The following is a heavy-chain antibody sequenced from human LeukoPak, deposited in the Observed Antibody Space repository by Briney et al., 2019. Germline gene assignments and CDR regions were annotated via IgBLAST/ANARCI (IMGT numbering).Heavy chain of an antibody. CDR1: GFSLSTSGVG. CDR3: AHSSSGYYYASGWSEYFQH. V-gene: IGHV2-5*02. J-gene: IGHJ1*01. Sequence: KESGPTLVKPTQTLTLTCTFSGFSLSTSGVGVGWIRQPPGKALEWLALIYWDDDKRYSPSLKSRLTITKDTSKNQVVLTMTNMDPVDTATYYCAHSSSGYYYASGWSEYFQHWGQGTLVTVSS. CDR2: IYWDDDK. D-gene: IGHD3-22*01.